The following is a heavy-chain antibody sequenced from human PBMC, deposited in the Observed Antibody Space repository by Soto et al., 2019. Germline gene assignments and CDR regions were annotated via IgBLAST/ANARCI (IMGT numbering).Heavy chain of an antibody. CDR2: INHRGAT. D-gene: IGHD5-12*01. CDR3: ATYEYRTSLYGLDG. CDR1: GGPFLVTY. V-gene: IGHV4-34*01. Sequence: SETLSLTCAVSGGPFLVTYWSWIRQSPGTGLGWIGEINHRGATPYNPSPTSRVTISLDSSKQQFSLILSSVTAADAAIYYCATYEYRTSLYGLDGWGQGAAVTVAS. J-gene: IGHJ6*02.